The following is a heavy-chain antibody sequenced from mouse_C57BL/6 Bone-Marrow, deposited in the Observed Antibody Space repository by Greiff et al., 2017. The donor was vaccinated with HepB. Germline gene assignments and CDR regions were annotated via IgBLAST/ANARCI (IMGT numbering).Heavy chain of an antibody. CDR2: IDPANGNT. Sequence: EVQLQESVAELVRPGASVKLSCTASGFNIKNTYMHWVKQRPEQGLEWIGRIDPANGNTKYAPKFQGKATITADTASNTAYLQLSSLTSEDTAIYYCASPDDGPYYFDYWGQGTTLTVSS. CDR3: ASPDDGPYYFDY. J-gene: IGHJ2*01. CDR1: GFNIKNTY. D-gene: IGHD2-3*01. V-gene: IGHV14-3*01.